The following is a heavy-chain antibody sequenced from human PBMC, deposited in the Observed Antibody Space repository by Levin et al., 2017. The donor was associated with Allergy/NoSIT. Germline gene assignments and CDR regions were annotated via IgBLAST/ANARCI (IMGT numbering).Heavy chain of an antibody. J-gene: IGHJ4*02. V-gene: IGHV3-13*01. CDR1: GFTLSGYD. CDR3: ARGGTVTDFDY. CDR2: IGATGDT. D-gene: IGHD4-17*01. Sequence: GGSLRLSCAASGFTLSGYDLHWVRQATGKGLEWVSSIGATGDTYYLGSVKGRFTISRENAKNSLYLQMNSLTAGDTAVYYGARGGTVTDFDYWGQGTLVTVSS.